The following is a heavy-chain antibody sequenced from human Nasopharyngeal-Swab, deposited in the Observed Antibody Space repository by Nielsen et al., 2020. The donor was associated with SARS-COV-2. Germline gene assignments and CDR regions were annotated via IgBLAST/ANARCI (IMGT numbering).Heavy chain of an antibody. J-gene: IGHJ4*02. D-gene: IGHD2-21*01. Sequence: SGPTLLQPTQTLTLTCTFSGFSLSTSGMCVSWIRQPPGKALEWLALIDWDDDKYYSTSLKTRLTISKDTSKNQVVLTMTNMDPVDTATYYCARHHSGDCYSYYFDYWGQGTLVTVSS. CDR2: IDWDDDK. CDR3: ARHHSGDCYSYYFDY. CDR1: GFSLSTSGMC. V-gene: IGHV2-70*01.